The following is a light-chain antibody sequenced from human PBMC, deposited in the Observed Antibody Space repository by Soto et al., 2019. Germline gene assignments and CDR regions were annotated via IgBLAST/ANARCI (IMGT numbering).Light chain of an antibody. Sequence: AIQLTQSPSSLSASVGDRVTITCRASQGIRSALAWYQQKPGKTPKLLIHDASSLESGVPSRFRGSGSGTDFTFTINSLQPEDSATYYCQQFNGYPQTFGQGTKVEIK. CDR2: DAS. CDR1: QGIRSA. V-gene: IGKV1-13*02. CDR3: QQFNGYPQT. J-gene: IGKJ1*01.